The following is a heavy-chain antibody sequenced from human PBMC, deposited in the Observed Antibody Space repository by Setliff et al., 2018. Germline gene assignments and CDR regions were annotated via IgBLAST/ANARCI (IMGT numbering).Heavy chain of an antibody. D-gene: IGHD4-4*01. CDR2: IYNSGTT. Sequence: PSETLSLTCIVAGDSISNTGYYWGWIRQPPGKGLEWIGRIYNSGTTNYNTSLKSRVTISADTSNNSFSLNLFSVTAADTAVYYCAGRDYSGGDSWGHGTLVTVSS. V-gene: IGHV4-39*02. J-gene: IGHJ5*01. CDR1: GDSISNTGYY. CDR3: AGRDYSGGDS.